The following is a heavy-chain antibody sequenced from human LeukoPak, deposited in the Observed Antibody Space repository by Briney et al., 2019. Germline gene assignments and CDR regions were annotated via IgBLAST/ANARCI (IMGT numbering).Heavy chain of an antibody. CDR2: IFGASST. CDR3: ARAIQLGGYFDY. V-gene: IGHV3-53*01. D-gene: IGHD2-15*01. J-gene: IGHJ4*02. CDR1: GFTLSGDY. Sequence: GGSLRLSCAASGFTLSGDYMSWVRQAPGKGLEWVSVIFGASSTYYADSVKGRFTISRDNSKNTLYLQMNSLRPEDTAVYDCARAIQLGGYFDYGGQGTLVTVST.